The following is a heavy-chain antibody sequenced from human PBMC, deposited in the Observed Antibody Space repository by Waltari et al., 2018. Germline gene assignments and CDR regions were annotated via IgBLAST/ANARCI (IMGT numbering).Heavy chain of an antibody. Sequence: QVQLVQSGAEVKKPGASVKVSCKASGYSFTDYYINWVRQAPGQGLEWMGWINPKSRNTNNAQKFQGRGTMTRNTSISTAYMELSRLRSDDTAMYYCARALPPRRYDFWSGSSYFQYWGQGALVTVSS. CDR1: GYSFTDYY. CDR2: INPKSRNT. J-gene: IGHJ4*02. CDR3: ARALPPRRYDFWSGSSYFQY. V-gene: IGHV1-2*02. D-gene: IGHD3-3*01.